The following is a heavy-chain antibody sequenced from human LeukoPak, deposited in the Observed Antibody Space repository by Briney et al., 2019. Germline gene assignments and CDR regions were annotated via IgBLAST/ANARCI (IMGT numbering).Heavy chain of an antibody. Sequence: PGGSLRLSCAASGFTFSSYEMNCVRQAPGKGLEWVSYISSSGSTIYYADSVKGRFTISRDNAKNSLYLQMNSLRAEDTAVYYCARDRCSGGSCGLDYWGQGTLVTVSS. CDR1: GFTFSSYE. D-gene: IGHD2-15*01. CDR2: ISSSGSTI. J-gene: IGHJ4*02. CDR3: ARDRCSGGSCGLDY. V-gene: IGHV3-48*03.